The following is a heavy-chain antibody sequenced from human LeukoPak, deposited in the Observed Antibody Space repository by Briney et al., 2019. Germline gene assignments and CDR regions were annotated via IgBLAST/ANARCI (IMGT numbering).Heavy chain of an antibody. Sequence: GGSLRLSCAASGFTFSSYEMNWVRQAPGKGLEWVGFIASETYGGTAEYAASVKGRFTISRDDSKSIAYLQMNSLKTEDTAVYYCTRDQTPYYWGQGTLVTVSS. V-gene: IGHV3-49*04. CDR3: TRDQTPYY. J-gene: IGHJ4*02. CDR1: GFTFSSYE. CDR2: IASETYGGTA.